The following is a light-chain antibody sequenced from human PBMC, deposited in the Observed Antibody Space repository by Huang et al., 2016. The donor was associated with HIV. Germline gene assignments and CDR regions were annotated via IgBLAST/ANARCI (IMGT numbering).Light chain of an antibody. V-gene: IGKV3-15*01. CDR3: QQYNNWPPMYT. Sequence: EIVLTQSPATRSMSPGQRATLSCRSSQSVSRNLAWFQQKPGQAPGLLIYGASTRATGTPARFSGSGSGTEFTLTISSLQSEDFAVYYCQQYNNWPPMYTFGQGTKLEV. CDR1: QSVSRN. CDR2: GAS. J-gene: IGKJ2*01.